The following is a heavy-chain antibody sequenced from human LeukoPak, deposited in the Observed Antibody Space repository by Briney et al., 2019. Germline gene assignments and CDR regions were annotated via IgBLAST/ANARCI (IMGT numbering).Heavy chain of an antibody. D-gene: IGHD2-15*01. Sequence: GASVKVSCKASGGTFSSYAISWVRQAPGQGLEWMGRIIPILGIANYVQKFQGRVTITADKFTSTAYMELSSLRSEDTAVYYCARDIGVGDAFDIWGQGTMVTVSS. J-gene: IGHJ3*02. CDR2: IIPILGIA. V-gene: IGHV1-69*04. CDR1: GGTFSSYA. CDR3: ARDIGVGDAFDI.